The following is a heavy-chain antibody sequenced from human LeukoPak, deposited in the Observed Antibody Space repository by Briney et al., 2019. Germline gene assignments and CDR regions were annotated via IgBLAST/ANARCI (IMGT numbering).Heavy chain of an antibody. D-gene: IGHD4-17*01. CDR2: ISSSSSYI. J-gene: IGHJ4*02. CDR3: TRDRTTVTLFDY. V-gene: IGHV3-21*01. CDR1: GFTFSSYS. Sequence: EGSLRLSCAASGFTFSSYSMNWVRQAPGKGLEWVSSISSSSSYIYYADSVKGRFTVSRDNAKNTLYLQMNSLRAEDTAVYYCTRDRTTVTLFDYWGQGTLVTVSS.